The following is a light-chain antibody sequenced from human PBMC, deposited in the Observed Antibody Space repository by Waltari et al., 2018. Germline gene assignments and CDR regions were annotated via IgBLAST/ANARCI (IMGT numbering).Light chain of an antibody. J-gene: IGKJ1*01. CDR3: QQYNSFPWT. CDR1: QSIRVW. V-gene: IGKV1-5*03. CDR2: KAS. Sequence: DIQMTQSPSHLSASVGDRVTITCRASQSIRVWLAWYQQKPGKAPKLLIYKASTLQSGVPSRFSGSGSGTEFALTISSLQPDDFATYYCQQYNSFPWTFGQGTKVEI.